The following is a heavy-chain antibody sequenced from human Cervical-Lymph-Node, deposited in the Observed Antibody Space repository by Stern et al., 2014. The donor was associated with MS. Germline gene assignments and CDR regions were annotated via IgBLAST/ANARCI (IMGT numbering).Heavy chain of an antibody. CDR2: INPKGGGT. Sequence: PLLQSGAGVKKPGASVKVSCKASGYTFTGYYMHWVRQAPGHGLEWMGWINPKGGGTNYAQKFQGRVTMTRDTSISTAYMELNRLRSDDTAVYYCAREMASGYDLPDYWGQGTLVIVSS. V-gene: IGHV1-2*02. CDR3: AREMASGYDLPDY. J-gene: IGHJ4*02. CDR1: GYTFTGYY. D-gene: IGHD5-12*01.